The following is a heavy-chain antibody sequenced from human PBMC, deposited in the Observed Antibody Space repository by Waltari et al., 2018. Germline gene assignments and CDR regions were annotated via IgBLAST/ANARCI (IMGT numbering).Heavy chain of an antibody. CDR3: AKDGYGSGSPPDY. Sequence: EVQLVESGGVVVQPGGSLRLSCAASGFTFDDYTMHWVRQAPGKGLEWVSLISWDGGSKYYADSVKGRFTISRDNSKNSLYLQMNSLRTEDTALYYCAKDGYGSGSPPDYWGQGTLVTVSS. CDR1: GFTFDDYT. D-gene: IGHD3-10*01. CDR2: ISWDGGSK. J-gene: IGHJ4*02. V-gene: IGHV3-43*01.